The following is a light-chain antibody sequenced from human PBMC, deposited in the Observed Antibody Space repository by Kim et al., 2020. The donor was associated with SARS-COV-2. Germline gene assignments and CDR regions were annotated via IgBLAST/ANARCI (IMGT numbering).Light chain of an antibody. J-gene: IGKJ2*01. CDR1: QSVSSNS. V-gene: IGKV3-20*01. Sequence: SPGERATLSCRASQSVSSNSLAWYQQKPDQAPRLFIYGASSRAAGIPDRFSGSGSGTDFTLTISRLEPEDIAVYYCQHYGISPMYTFGQGTKLEIK. CDR2: GAS. CDR3: QHYGISPMYT.